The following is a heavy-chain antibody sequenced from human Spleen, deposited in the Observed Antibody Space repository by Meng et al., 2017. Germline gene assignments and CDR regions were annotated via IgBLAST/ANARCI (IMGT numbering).Heavy chain of an antibody. J-gene: IGHJ6*02. Sequence: SVKVSCKASGYTFTSYAMHWVRQAPGQRLEWMGGIIPIFGTANYAQKFQGRVTITADESTSTAYMELSSLRSEDTAVYYCASHGSGSYYYYYGMDVWGQGTTVTVSS. D-gene: IGHD3-10*01. CDR1: GYTFTSYA. CDR2: IIPIFGTA. V-gene: IGHV1-69*13. CDR3: ASHGSGSYYYYYGMDV.